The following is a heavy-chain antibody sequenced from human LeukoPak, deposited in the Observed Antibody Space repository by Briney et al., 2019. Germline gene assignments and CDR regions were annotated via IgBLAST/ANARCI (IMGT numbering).Heavy chain of an antibody. V-gene: IGHV3-30*18. CDR1: GFTFSRYG. J-gene: IGHJ4*02. D-gene: IGHD4-17*01. CDR3: AKETDHGDFDY. Sequence: GGSLRLSCAASGFTFSRYGMHWVRQAPGKGLEWMAVISYDGSKTYYADSVKGRFTISRDNSKNTLYLQMNSLRAEDTAVYYCAKETDHGDFDYWGQGTLVTVSS. CDR2: ISYDGSKT.